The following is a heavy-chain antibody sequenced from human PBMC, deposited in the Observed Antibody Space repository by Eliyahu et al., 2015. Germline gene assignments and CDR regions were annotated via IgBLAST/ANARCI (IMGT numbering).Heavy chain of an antibody. CDR1: GGSISSGSYY. J-gene: IGHJ4*02. CDR2: IDISWGT. CDR3: ARGGATVTRHFDY. Sequence: QVQLQESGPGLVKPSQTLSLTCTVXGGSISSGSYYWSWIRQPAGKGLEWIGRIDISWGTNYNPSLKSRVTISQHTSKNQFSLKLNSVTAADTAVYYCARGGATVTRHFDYWGQGTLVTVSS. V-gene: IGHV4-61*02. D-gene: IGHD4-17*01.